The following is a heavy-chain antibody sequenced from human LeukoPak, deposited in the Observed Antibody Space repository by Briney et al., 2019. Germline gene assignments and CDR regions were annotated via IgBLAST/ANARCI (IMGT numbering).Heavy chain of an antibody. CDR1: GFTFSSYA. CDR3: AEVGEGALIYDY. J-gene: IGHJ4*02. CDR2: ISGSGGST. D-gene: IGHD3-16*01. Sequence: PGGSLRLFCAASGFTFSSYAMSWVRQAPGKGLECVSAISGSGGSTYYADSVKGRFTISRDNSKNTPYLKMNSLRAEDTAVYYCAEVGEGALIYDYWGQGTLVTVSS. V-gene: IGHV3-23*01.